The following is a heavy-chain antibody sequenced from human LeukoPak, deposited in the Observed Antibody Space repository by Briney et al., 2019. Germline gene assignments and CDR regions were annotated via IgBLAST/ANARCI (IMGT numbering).Heavy chain of an antibody. V-gene: IGHV3-21*01. CDR1: GFTFSSYS. D-gene: IGHD6-19*01. J-gene: IGHJ4*02. Sequence: PGGSLRLSCAASGFTFSSYSMNWVRQAPGKGLEWVSSISSSSSYIYYADSVKGRFTISRDNAKNSLYLQMNSLRAEDTAVYYCARDPISLAVVEYYFDYWGQGTLVTVSS. CDR3: ARDPISLAVVEYYFDY. CDR2: ISSSSSYI.